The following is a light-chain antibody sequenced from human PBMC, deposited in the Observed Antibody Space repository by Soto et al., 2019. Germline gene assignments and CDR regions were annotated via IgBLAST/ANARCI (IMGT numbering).Light chain of an antibody. V-gene: IGKV3-20*01. CDR1: QSVSSY. CDR2: DAS. CDR3: QQYGNSPT. J-gene: IGKJ2*01. Sequence: EIVLTQSPATLSLSPGERATLSCRASQSVSSYLAWYQQKPGQAPRLLIYDASNRATGVPDRFSGSGSGTDFTLTISRLEPEDFAVYYCQQYGNSPTFGQGTKLEIK.